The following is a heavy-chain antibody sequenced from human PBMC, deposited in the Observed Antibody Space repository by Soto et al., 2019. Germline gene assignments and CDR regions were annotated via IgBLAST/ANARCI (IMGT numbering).Heavy chain of an antibody. CDR1: GFTFSTYA. Sequence: EVPLLESGGGLVQPGGSLRLSCAASGFTFSTYAMSWVRQAPGKGLEWVSAISGSGGSTYYADSVNGRFTISRDNSRNMLYLQMNSLRTEDTAVYYCAHPRGYGVFDAYDIWGQGAMVTVSS. J-gene: IGHJ3*02. D-gene: IGHD4-17*01. CDR2: ISGSGGST. CDR3: AHPRGYGVFDAYDI. V-gene: IGHV3-23*01.